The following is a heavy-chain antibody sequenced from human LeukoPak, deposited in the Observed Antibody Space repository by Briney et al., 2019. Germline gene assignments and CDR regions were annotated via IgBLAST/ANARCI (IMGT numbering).Heavy chain of an antibody. V-gene: IGHV1-18*01. CDR3: ASSIKISGSYGGSYFDY. CDR1: GYTFTSYG. D-gene: IGHD1-26*01. Sequence: ASVKVSCKASGYTFTSYGISWVRQAPGQGLEWMGWISAYNGNTNYAQKLQGRVTMTTDTSTSTAYMELRSLRSDDTAVYYCASSIKISGSYGGSYFDYWGQGTLVTVSS. J-gene: IGHJ4*02. CDR2: ISAYNGNT.